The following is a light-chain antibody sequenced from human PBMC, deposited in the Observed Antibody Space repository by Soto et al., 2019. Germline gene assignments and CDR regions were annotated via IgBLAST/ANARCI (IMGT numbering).Light chain of an antibody. CDR1: SSNIGINY. Sequence: QSVLTQPPSASGTPGQSVSISCSGSSSNIGINYVFWYQQLPGTAPKLLIYRNNQRPSEVPDRFSGSKSGTSASLAISGLRSEYEADYFCATWDGSLSGPWVFGGGTKLTVL. V-gene: IGLV1-47*01. CDR3: ATWDGSLSGPWV. J-gene: IGLJ3*02. CDR2: RNN.